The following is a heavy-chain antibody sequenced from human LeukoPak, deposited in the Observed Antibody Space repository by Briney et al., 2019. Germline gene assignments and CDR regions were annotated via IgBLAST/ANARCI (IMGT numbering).Heavy chain of an antibody. CDR1: GFTFSSYW. V-gene: IGHV3-74*01. D-gene: IGHD3-22*01. CDR3: AREKRITMIVQDY. J-gene: IGHJ4*02. CDR2: INSDGSST. Sequence: GGSLRLSCAASGFTFSSYWMHWVRQAPGKGLVWVSRINSDGSSTSYADSVKGRFTISRDNAKNTLYLQMNSLRAEDTAVYYCAREKRITMIVQDYWGQGTLVTVSS.